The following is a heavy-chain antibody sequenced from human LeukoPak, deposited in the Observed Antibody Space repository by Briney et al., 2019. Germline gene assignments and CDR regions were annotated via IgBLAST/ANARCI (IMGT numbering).Heavy chain of an antibody. V-gene: IGHV3-7*04. CDR1: GFTFGNYA. Sequence: LTGGSLRLSCAASGFTFGNYAMSWVRQAPGKGLEWVANIKQDGSKKYYVDSVKGRFTISRDNAKNSLYLQMNSLRAEDTAVYYCARDSSGYYYPDAFDIWGQGTMVTVSS. J-gene: IGHJ3*02. CDR2: IKQDGSKK. D-gene: IGHD3-22*01. CDR3: ARDSSGYYYPDAFDI.